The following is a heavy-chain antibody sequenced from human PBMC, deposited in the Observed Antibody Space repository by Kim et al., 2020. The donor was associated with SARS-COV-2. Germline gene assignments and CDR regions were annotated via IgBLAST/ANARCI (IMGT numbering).Heavy chain of an antibody. Sequence: SETLSLTCAVYGGSFSGYYWSWIRQPPGKGLEWIGEINHSGSTNYNPSLKSRVTISVDTSKNQFSLKLSSVTAADTAVYYCASGMVRGVDYYYYGMDVWGQGTTVTVSS. D-gene: IGHD3-10*01. CDR1: GGSFSGYY. J-gene: IGHJ6*02. CDR3: ASGMVRGVDYYYYGMDV. CDR2: INHSGST. V-gene: IGHV4-34*01.